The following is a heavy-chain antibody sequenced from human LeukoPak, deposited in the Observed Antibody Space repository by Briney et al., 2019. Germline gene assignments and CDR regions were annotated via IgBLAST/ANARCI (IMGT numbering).Heavy chain of an antibody. J-gene: IGHJ6*04. CDR3: AELGITMIGGV. CDR2: ISGSGGST. Sequence: GGSLRLSCAASGFTFSSYGMSWVRQAPGKGLEWVSAISGSGGSTYYADSVKGRFTISRDNAKNSLYLQMNSLRSEDTAVYYCAELGITMIGGVWGKGTTVTISS. V-gene: IGHV3-23*01. D-gene: IGHD3-10*02. CDR1: GFTFSSYG.